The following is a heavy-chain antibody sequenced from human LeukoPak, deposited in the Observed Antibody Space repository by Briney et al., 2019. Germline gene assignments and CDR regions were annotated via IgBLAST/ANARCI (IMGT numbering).Heavy chain of an antibody. CDR1: GFTFSSYS. CDR2: ISSSSSYI. CDR3: AKDHYGDGFDY. D-gene: IGHD4-17*01. V-gene: IGHV3-21*01. J-gene: IGHJ4*02. Sequence: GGSLRLSCAASGFTFSSYSMNWVRQAPGKGLEWVSSISSSSSYIYYADSVKGRFTISRGNSKNTLYLQMNSLRAEDTAVYYCAKDHYGDGFDYWGQGTLVTVSS.